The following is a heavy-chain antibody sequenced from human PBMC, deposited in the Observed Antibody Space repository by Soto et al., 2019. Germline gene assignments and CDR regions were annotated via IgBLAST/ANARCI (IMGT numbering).Heavy chain of an antibody. D-gene: IGHD1-1*01. V-gene: IGHV1-69*02. Sequence: QVQLVQSGAEVKKPGSSVKVSCKASGGTFSSYTISWVRQAAGQGLEWMGRIIPILGIANYAQKFQGRVTITADKSTSTAYMELSSLRSEDTAVYYCARFRPSSTTGTRNAFDIWGQGTMVTVSS. CDR3: ARFRPSSTTGTRNAFDI. J-gene: IGHJ3*02. CDR1: GGTFSSYT. CDR2: IIPILGIA.